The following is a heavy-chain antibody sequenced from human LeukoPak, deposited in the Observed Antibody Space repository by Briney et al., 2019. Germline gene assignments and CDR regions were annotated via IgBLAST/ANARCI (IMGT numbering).Heavy chain of an antibody. D-gene: IGHD2-21*02. CDR3: AKGDCGGDCYSFDY. CDR2: ISGSGST. V-gene: IGHV3-23*01. J-gene: IGHJ4*02. CDR1: GFIFNNYA. Sequence: GGSLRLSCAASGFIFNNYAMNWVRQVPGKGLEWVSAISGSGSTYYADSVKGRFTISRDNSKNTLYLQMKSLRAEDTALYYCAKGDCGGDCYSFDYWGQGTLVTVSS.